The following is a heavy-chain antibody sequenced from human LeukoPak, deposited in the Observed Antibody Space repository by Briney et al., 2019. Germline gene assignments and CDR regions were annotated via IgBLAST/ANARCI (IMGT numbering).Heavy chain of an antibody. D-gene: IGHD6-13*01. CDR3: ARVPGYSRSRGAFDI. Sequence: SETLSLTCAVYGGSFSGYYWSWIRQPPGKGLEWIGEINHSGSTNYNPSLKSRVTISVDTSKNQFSLKRSSVTAADTAVYCCARVPGYSRSRGAFDIWGQGTMVTVSS. J-gene: IGHJ3*02. V-gene: IGHV4-34*01. CDR2: INHSGST. CDR1: GGSFSGYY.